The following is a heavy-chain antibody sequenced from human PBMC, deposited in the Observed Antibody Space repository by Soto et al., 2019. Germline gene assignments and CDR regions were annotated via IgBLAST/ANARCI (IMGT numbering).Heavy chain of an antibody. CDR3: ARGIISSSLVTFDV. J-gene: IGHJ3*01. D-gene: IGHD2-15*01. CDR1: GFSFSSYI. Sequence: EVQLVESGGGLVKPGGSLRLSCEASGFSFSSYIMHWVRQAPGKGLEWIATVSSTSTNIYYADSVKGRFTISRDNPKNSLYLQMNSLRSEDMAVYYCARGIISSSLVTFDVWGQGTLVTVS. V-gene: IGHV3-21*01. CDR2: VSSTSTNI.